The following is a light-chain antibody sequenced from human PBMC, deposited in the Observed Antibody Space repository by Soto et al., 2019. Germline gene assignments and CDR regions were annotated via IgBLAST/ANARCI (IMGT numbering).Light chain of an antibody. CDR1: QSISGSY. CDR3: QRYDNSPLT. J-gene: IGKJ4*01. CDR2: GVS. V-gene: IGKV3-20*01. Sequence: EIVLTQSPGTLSLSPGERATLSCTASQSISGSYLAWYQQKPGQAPRVVIYGVSRRATGIPDRFSGSGSGTDFTLTISRLEPEDFAVYYCQRYDNSPLTFGGGTKVDIK.